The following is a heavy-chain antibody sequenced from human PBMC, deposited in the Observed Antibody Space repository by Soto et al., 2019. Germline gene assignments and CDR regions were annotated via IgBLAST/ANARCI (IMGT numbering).Heavy chain of an antibody. Sequence: SETLSLTCTVSGGSISSGAYYWSWVRQPPGKGLEWIGYIHHNGNSYNNPSLKSRVSMSLDTSKNQFSLNLTAVTAADTAVYFCARVSATGTHWFDPWGQGTLVTVSS. CDR3: ARVSATGTHWFDP. V-gene: IGHV4-31*03. J-gene: IGHJ5*02. CDR1: GGSISSGAYY. D-gene: IGHD6-13*01. CDR2: IHHNGNS.